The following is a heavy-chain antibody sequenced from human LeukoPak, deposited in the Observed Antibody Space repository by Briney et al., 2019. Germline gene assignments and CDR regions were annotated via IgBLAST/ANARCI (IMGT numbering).Heavy chain of an antibody. CDR2: ISFDGSHQ. CDR1: GFVFSDYP. D-gene: IGHD3-10*01. Sequence: GGSLRLSCSASGFVFSDYPLHWIRQSPGKGPEWVAVISFDGSHQYYADSVKGRFTISRDNSKSTLDLQMNSPRGEDTAVYYCARVRGVRGALDVWGQGTTVTVSS. CDR3: ARVRGVRGALDV. V-gene: IGHV3-30*07. J-gene: IGHJ6*02.